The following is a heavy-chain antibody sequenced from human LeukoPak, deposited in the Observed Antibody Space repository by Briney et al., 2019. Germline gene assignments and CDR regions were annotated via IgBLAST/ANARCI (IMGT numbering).Heavy chain of an antibody. J-gene: IGHJ5*02. CDR1: EFTFSSYA. CDR3: ARDVFDSSGLGWFDP. CDR2: VSSSGIHT. D-gene: IGHD6-19*01. Sequence: GGSLRLSCAASEFTFSSYAMDWIRQAPGKGLEWVSYVSSSGIHTEYADSVKGRFTVSRDSAKNSLYLQMNSLRAEDTAVYYCARDVFDSSGLGWFDPWGQGTLVTVSS. V-gene: IGHV3-48*03.